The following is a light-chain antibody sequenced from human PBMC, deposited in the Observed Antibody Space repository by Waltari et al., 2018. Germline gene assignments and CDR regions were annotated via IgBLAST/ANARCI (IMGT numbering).Light chain of an antibody. V-gene: IGLV2-23*02. Sequence: QSALTQPASVSGSPGQSITISCTGSRNNIGFYDLVSWYQQHPGKAPKLIIFVVIKRPSGVSDRFSGSKSGNTASLTISGLQTEDDADYYCCSYSGSGSFPYVFGPGTRVAVL. J-gene: IGLJ1*01. CDR1: RNNIGFYDL. CDR2: VVI. CDR3: CSYSGSGSFPYV.